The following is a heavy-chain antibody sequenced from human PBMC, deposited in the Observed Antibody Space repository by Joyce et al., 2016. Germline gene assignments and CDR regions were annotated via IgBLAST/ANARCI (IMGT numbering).Heavy chain of an antibody. Sequence: EVQLVQSGAAVKKPGESLKISCKASGYRFTDYWIGWVRQMPGKGLEWMGLIYPGDSDTRYSPSFQGQVTISADKSITTAYLQWSGLKASDTAIYYCARATTRANWFDVWGQGTLVTVSS. D-gene: IGHD1-1*01. CDR1: GYRFTDYW. J-gene: IGHJ5*02. CDR3: ARATTRANWFDV. CDR2: IYPGDSDT. V-gene: IGHV5-51*01.